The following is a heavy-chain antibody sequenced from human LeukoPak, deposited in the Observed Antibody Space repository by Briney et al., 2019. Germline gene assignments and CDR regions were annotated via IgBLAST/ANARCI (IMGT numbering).Heavy chain of an antibody. V-gene: IGHV1-2*02. CDR2: INPNSGAT. J-gene: IGHJ6*02. CDR1: GYTFTGYY. Sequence: GASVKVSCKASGYTFTGYYMHWVRQAPGQGLEWMGWINPNSGATNYAQKFQGRVTVTRDTSISTAYMELSRLRSDDTAVYYCAREGVVKGTDVWGQGTTVTVSS. CDR3: AREGVVKGTDV.